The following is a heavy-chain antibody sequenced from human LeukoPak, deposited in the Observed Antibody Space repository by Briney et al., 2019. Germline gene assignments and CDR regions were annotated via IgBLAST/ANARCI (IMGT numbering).Heavy chain of an antibody. CDR1: GFTFRSYA. D-gene: IGHD6-13*01. J-gene: IGHJ6*02. Sequence: GGSLRLSCAASGFTFRSYAMHWVRQAPGKGLEWVAVTSYDGGDKYYADSVRGRFTISKDNSRETLFLLISSLKLDDTAVYYCARDSSRAAVGGYLGLDVWGLGTTVTVSS. CDR2: TSYDGGDK. V-gene: IGHV3-30-3*01. CDR3: ARDSSRAAVGGYLGLDV.